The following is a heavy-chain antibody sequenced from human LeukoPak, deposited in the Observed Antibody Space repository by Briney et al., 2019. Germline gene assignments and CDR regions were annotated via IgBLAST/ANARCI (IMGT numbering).Heavy chain of an antibody. Sequence: SETLSLTCTVSGGSISSYYWSWIRQPPGKGLEWIGYIYYSGSTNYNPSLKSRVTISVDTSKNQFSLKLSSVTAADTAVYYCARYDQVGSTRWFDPWGQGTLVTVSS. CDR3: ARYDQVGSTRWFDP. D-gene: IGHD3-16*01. CDR1: GGSISSYY. J-gene: IGHJ5*02. V-gene: IGHV4-59*01. CDR2: IYYSGST.